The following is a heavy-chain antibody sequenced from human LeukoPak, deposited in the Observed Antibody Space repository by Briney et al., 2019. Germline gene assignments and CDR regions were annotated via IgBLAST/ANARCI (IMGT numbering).Heavy chain of an antibody. CDR2: IRGSGGST. D-gene: IGHD3-22*01. CDR3: AKSPRGYYDSSGYYYIDY. J-gene: IGHJ4*02. Sequence: GGSLRLSCAASGFTFSNSGMSWVRQAPGKGLEWVSGIRGSGGSTYYADSVKGRFTISRDNSKNTLYLQMNSLRAEDTAVYYCAKSPRGYYDSSGYYYIDYWGQGTLVTVSS. CDR1: GFTFSNSG. V-gene: IGHV3-23*01.